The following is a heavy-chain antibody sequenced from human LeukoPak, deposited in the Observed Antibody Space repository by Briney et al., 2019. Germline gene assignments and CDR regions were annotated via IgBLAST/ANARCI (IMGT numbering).Heavy chain of an antibody. J-gene: IGHJ4*02. CDR1: GFTFSSYW. Sequence: GGSLRLSCAASGFTFSSYWMSWVRQAPGKGLEWVANIKQDGSEKYYVDSVKGRFTISRDNAKNSLYLQMNSLRAEDTAVYYCARDLYDISGYYQDYWGQGTLVTVSS. CDR3: ARDLYDISGYYQDY. CDR2: IKQDGSEK. D-gene: IGHD3-22*01. V-gene: IGHV3-7*01.